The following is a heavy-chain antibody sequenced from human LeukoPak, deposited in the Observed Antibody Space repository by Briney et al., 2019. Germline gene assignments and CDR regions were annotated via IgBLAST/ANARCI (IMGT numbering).Heavy chain of an antibody. D-gene: IGHD3-10*02. J-gene: IGHJ4*02. V-gene: IGHV3-11*01. CDR3: AKAPDPYYYVDY. CDR2: ISSSGSTI. CDR1: GFTFSDYY. Sequence: GGSLRLSCAASGFTFSDYYMSWIRQAPGEGLEWVSYISSSGSTIYYADSVKGRFTISRDNAKNSLYLQMNSLRAEDTAVYYCAKAPDPYYYVDYWGQGTLVTVSS.